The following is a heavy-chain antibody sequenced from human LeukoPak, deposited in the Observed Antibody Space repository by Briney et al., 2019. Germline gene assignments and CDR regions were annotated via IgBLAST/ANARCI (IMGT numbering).Heavy chain of an antibody. J-gene: IGHJ3*02. V-gene: IGHV4-39*01. CDR2: IYYSGTT. D-gene: IGHD4-17*01. Sequence: SETLSLACTVSGASLRNTSYYWGWIRQPPGKGLEWIGSIYYSGTTDYNPSFKSRVIIALDTSQNPSQSQFSLNLSSVTAADTAVYYCARSNGDYVFAFDIWGQGTMVTVSS. CDR3: ARSNGDYVFAFDI. CDR1: GASLRNTSYY.